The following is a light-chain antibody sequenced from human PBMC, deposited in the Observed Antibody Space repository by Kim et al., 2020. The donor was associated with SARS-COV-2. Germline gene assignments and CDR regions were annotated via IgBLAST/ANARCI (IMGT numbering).Light chain of an antibody. CDR3: QQYGSSPLT. CDR1: QSVSSSY. Sequence: EIVLTQSPGTLSLSPGERATLSCRASQSVSSSYLAWYQQKPGRAPRLLIYGASSRATGIPDRFSGSGSGTDFTLTISRLEPEDFAVYYCQQYGSSPLTFGGGTKLEI. CDR2: GAS. J-gene: IGKJ4*01. V-gene: IGKV3-20*01.